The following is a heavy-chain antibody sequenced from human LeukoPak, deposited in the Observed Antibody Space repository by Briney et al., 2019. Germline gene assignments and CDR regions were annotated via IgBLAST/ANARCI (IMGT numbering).Heavy chain of an antibody. D-gene: IGHD3-22*01. Sequence: PGGSLRLSCAASGFKFSSYSMNWVRQAPGKGLEWVSCISTSSSYIYYADSVKGRFTVSRDNARNSLYLQLNSLRAEDTAVYYCAREGRDYDSSRYYLQIFDYWGQGTLVTVSS. CDR3: AREGRDYDSSRYYLQIFDY. CDR1: GFKFSSYS. J-gene: IGHJ4*02. CDR2: ISTSSSYI. V-gene: IGHV3-21*01.